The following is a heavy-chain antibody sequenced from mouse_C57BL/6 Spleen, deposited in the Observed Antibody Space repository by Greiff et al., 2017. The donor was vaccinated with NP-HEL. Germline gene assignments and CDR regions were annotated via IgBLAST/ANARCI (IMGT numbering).Heavy chain of an antibody. V-gene: IGHV1-82*01. CDR2: IYPGDGDT. J-gene: IGHJ2*01. D-gene: IGHD2-4*01. CDR1: GYAFSSSW. CDR3: ARYYDRYYFDY. Sequence: VKLQQSGPELVKPGASVKISCKASGYAFSSSWMNWVKQRPGKGLEWIGRIYPGDGDTNYNGKFKGKATLTADKSSSTAYMQLSSLTSEDSAVYFCARYYDRYYFDYWGQGTTLTVSS.